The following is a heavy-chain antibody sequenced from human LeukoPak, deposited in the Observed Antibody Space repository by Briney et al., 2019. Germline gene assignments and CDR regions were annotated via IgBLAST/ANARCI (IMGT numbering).Heavy chain of an antibody. CDR1: GYTFTGYY. CDR3: ARVRDDDYYYGMDV. D-gene: IGHD3-10*01. J-gene: IGHJ6*02. V-gene: IGHV1-2*02. Sequence: ASVKVSCKASGYTFTGYYMHWVRQAPGQGLEWMGWINPNSGGTNYAQKFQGRVTMTRGTSISTAYMELSRLRSDDTAVYYCARVRDDDYYYGMDVWGQGTTVTVSS. CDR2: INPNSGGT.